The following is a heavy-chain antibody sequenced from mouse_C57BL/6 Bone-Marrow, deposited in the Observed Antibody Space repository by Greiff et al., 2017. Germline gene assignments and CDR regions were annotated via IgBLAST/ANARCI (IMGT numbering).Heavy chain of an antibody. D-gene: IGHD1-1*01. CDR2: INYDGSST. Sequence: EVKVVESEGGLVQPGSSMKLSCTASGFTFSDYYMAWVRQVPEKGLEWVANINYDGSSTYYLDSLKSRFIISRDNAKNILYLQMSSLKSEGTATYYCARDDYYGRAYFDYWGQGTTLTVSS. V-gene: IGHV5-16*01. CDR3: ARDDYYGRAYFDY. CDR1: GFTFSDYY. J-gene: IGHJ2*01.